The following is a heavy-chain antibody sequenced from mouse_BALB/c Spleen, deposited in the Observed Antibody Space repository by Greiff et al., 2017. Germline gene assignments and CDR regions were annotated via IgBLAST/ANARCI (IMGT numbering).Heavy chain of an antibody. Sequence: EVQVVESGGGLVQPKGSLKLSCAASGFTFNTYAMNWVRQAPGKGLEWVARIRSKSNNYATYYADSVKDRFTISRDDSQSMLYLQMNNLKTEDTAMYYCVRQGLPRASWFAYWGQGTLVTVSA. J-gene: IGHJ3*01. CDR1: GFTFNTYA. D-gene: IGHD3-3*01. CDR3: VRQGLPRASWFAY. V-gene: IGHV10-1*02. CDR2: IRSKSNNYAT.